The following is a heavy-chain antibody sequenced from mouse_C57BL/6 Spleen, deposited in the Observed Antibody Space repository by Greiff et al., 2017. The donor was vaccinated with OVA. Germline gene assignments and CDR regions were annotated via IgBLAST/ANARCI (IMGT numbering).Heavy chain of an antibody. J-gene: IGHJ1*03. Sequence: EVKVEESEGGLVQPGRSMKLSCTASGFTFSDYYMAWVRQVPEKGLEWVANINYDGSSTYYLDSLKSRFIISRDNAKNILYLQMSSLKSEDTATYYCARGDYDYGSDGYFDVWGTGTTVTVSS. CDR1: GFTFSDYY. CDR2: INYDGSST. CDR3: ARGDYDYGSDGYFDV. D-gene: IGHD2-4*01. V-gene: IGHV5-16*01.